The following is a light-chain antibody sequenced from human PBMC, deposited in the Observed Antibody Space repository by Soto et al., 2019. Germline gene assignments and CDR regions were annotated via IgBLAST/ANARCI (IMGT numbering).Light chain of an antibody. J-gene: IGLJ1*01. CDR2: DVS. CDR1: SSDVGGYNY. V-gene: IGLV2-14*01. CDR3: NSYRSTSSFYV. Sequence: QSALTQPASVSGSPGQSITISCTGTSSDVGGYNYVSWYQQHPGKAPKVMIYDVSNRPSGVSNRFSGSKSGNTASLTISGLQAEDEADYYCNSYRSTSSFYVFGTGTKLTVL.